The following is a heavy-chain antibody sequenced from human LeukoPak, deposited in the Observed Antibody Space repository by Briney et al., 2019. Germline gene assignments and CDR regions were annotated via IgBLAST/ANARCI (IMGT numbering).Heavy chain of an antibody. CDR3: ARGEQWLTPSPHGMDV. D-gene: IGHD6-19*01. Sequence: GGSLRLCCAASGFTFSSYSMNWVRQAPGKGLEWVSYISSSSSTIYYADSVKGRFTISRDNAKNSLYLQMNSLRAEDTAVYYCARGEQWLTPSPHGMDVWGQGTTVTVSS. CDR2: ISSSSSTI. CDR1: GFTFSSYS. V-gene: IGHV3-48*01. J-gene: IGHJ6*02.